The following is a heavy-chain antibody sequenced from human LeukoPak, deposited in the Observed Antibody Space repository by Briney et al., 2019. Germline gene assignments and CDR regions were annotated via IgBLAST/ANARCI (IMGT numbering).Heavy chain of an antibody. CDR2: IYYSGST. CDR1: GGSISSYY. Sequence: SETLSLTCTVSGGSISSYYWSWIRQPPGKGLEWIGYIYYSGSTNYNPSLKSRVTISVDTSKNQFPLKLSSVTAADTAVYYCATASTFSIAVAGTRGFDYWGQGTLVTVSS. J-gene: IGHJ4*02. D-gene: IGHD6-19*01. CDR3: ATASTFSIAVAGTRGFDY. V-gene: IGHV4-59*01.